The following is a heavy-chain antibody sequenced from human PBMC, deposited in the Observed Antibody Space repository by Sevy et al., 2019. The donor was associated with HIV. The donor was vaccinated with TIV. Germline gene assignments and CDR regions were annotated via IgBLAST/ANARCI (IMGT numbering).Heavy chain of an antibody. V-gene: IGHV3-48*02. Sequence: GGSLRLSCAASGFTFSSYSMNWVRQAPGKGLEWVSYISSRSSTIYYADSVKGRFTISRDNAKNSLYLQMNSLRDEDTAVYYCVEGRGYCRGGTCSDVFDIWGQGTMVTVSS. CDR1: GFTFSSYS. J-gene: IGHJ3*02. CDR2: ISSRSSTI. D-gene: IGHD2-15*01. CDR3: VEGRGYCRGGTCSDVFDI.